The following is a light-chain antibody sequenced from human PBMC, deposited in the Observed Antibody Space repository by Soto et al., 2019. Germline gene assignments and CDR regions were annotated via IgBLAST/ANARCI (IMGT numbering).Light chain of an antibody. Sequence: EVVLTQSPGTLSLSPGARATLSCRASQTVRSNYLAWYQQKPGQAPRLLIYGASSRATGIPDRFSGSGSGTDFSLTISRLEPEDFAVYYCQQYGSSPRTFGGGTKVEIK. V-gene: IGKV3-20*01. CDR3: QQYGSSPRT. CDR2: GAS. CDR1: QTVRSNY. J-gene: IGKJ4*01.